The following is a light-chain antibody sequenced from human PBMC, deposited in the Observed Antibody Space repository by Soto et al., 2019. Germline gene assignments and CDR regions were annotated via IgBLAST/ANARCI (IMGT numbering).Light chain of an antibody. CDR2: EVS. V-gene: IGLV2-14*01. CDR1: SSDVGGYNY. Sequence: QSVLTQPASVSGSPGQSITISCTGTSSDVGGYNYVSWYQHHPGKAPKLMIYEVSNRPSGVSNRFSGSKSGNTAPLTISGLQAQDEADYYCISYTGSSTPVFGGGTKLTVL. CDR3: ISYTGSSTPV. J-gene: IGLJ3*02.